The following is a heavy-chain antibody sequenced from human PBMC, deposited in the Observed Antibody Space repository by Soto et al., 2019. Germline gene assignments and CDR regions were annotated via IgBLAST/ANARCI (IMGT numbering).Heavy chain of an antibody. CDR3: ARGKYDSSGHAEYFQQ. V-gene: IGHV1-69*01. Sequence: QVQLVQSGAEVKKPGSSVKVSCKASGGTFNNYAVSWVRQAPGQGLEWMGGIVPIFGTAIYAQKFQGRVTITAEVSTSTSYMELSRLRSEDTAVYYCARGKYDSSGHAEYFQQWGQGTVVTVSS. J-gene: IGHJ1*01. D-gene: IGHD3-22*01. CDR2: IVPIFGTA. CDR1: GGTFNNYA.